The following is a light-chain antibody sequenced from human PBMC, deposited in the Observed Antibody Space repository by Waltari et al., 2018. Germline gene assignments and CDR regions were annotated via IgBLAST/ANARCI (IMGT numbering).Light chain of an antibody. CDR1: SNAVGSYNL. CDR3: CSYASGSTII. V-gene: IGLV2-23*01. Sequence: QSALTQPASVSGSPGQSITIYCTGTSNAVGSYNLVSWYQRHPGKAPELLIYEGSKRPSGVSNRFSGSKSGNTASLTISGLQAEDEADYFCCSYASGSTIIFGGGTKLTVL. J-gene: IGLJ2*01. CDR2: EGS.